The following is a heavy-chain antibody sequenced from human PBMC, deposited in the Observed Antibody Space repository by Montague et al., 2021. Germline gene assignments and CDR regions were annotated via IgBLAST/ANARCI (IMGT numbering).Heavy chain of an antibody. D-gene: IGHD7-27*01. CDR2: MRSSGSP. CDR3: GWDYWGSIDY. CDR1: GGSVNGYD. J-gene: IGHJ4*01. Sequence: SETLSLTCSVSGGSVNGYDWSWIRQPPGKGLEWIGYMRSSGSPNYNPSSKSRLAISIDRSRNQFSLELSFVTAADTAIYFCGWDYWGSIDYWGHGILVTVSS. V-gene: IGHV4-59*02.